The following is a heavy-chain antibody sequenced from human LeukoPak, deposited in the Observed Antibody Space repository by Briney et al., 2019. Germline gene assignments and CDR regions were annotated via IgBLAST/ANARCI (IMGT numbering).Heavy chain of an antibody. CDR2: ISGSGGST. V-gene: IGHV3-23*01. D-gene: IGHD4-23*01. J-gene: IGHJ4*02. CDR1: GFTFTSYA. Sequence: GGSLRVSCAASGFTFTSYAMRWVRQAPGQGLEWVSVISGSGGSTYYADTVKGRFTISRDNSKTTLYLQMNSLRAEDTAVYYCAKGPNSGDDWGQGTLVTVSS. CDR3: AKGPNSGDD.